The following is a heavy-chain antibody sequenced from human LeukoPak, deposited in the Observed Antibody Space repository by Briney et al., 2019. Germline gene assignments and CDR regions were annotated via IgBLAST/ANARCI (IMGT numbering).Heavy chain of an antibody. CDR2: INAGNGNT. J-gene: IGHJ4*02. D-gene: IGHD2-2*02. V-gene: IGHV1-3*01. Sequence: ASVKVSCKASGGTFSSYAISWVRQAPGQGLEWMGWINAGNGNTKYSQKFQGRVTITRDTSASTAYMELSSLRSEDTAVYYCARGDCSSTSCYTPPGDYWGQGTLVTVSS. CDR3: ARGDCSSTSCYTPPGDY. CDR1: GGTFSSYA.